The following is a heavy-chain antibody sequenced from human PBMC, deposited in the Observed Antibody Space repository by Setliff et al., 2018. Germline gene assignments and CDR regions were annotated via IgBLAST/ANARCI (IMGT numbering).Heavy chain of an antibody. CDR2: ISHSGNT. V-gene: IGHV4-34*01. CDR1: GESFSGYF. CDR3: ARVLVLGYNWFDP. J-gene: IGHJ5*02. D-gene: IGHD3-10*01. Sequence: SETLSLTCAVYGESFSGYFWSWIRQTPEKGLEWIGEISHSGNTNYNPSFKSRVTISIDTSKNQFSLKVNSVTAADTAVYFCARVLVLGYNWFDPWGQGTLVTSPQ.